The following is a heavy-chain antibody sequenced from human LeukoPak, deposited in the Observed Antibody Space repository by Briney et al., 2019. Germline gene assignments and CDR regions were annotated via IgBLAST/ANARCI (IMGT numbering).Heavy chain of an antibody. D-gene: IGHD6-19*01. V-gene: IGHV1-18*01. Sequence: ASVKVSCKASGYTFTSCDINWVRQAPGQGLEWMGWISTYNGNTDYAQKLQGRVTMTTDTSTSTAYMELRSLRSDDTAVYYCARDQSGGWRFFDYWGQGTLVTVSS. CDR2: ISTYNGNT. J-gene: IGHJ4*02. CDR1: GYTFTSCD. CDR3: ARDQSGGWRFFDY.